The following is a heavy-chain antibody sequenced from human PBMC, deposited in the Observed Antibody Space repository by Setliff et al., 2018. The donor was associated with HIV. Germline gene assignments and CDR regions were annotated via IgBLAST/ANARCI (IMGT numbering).Heavy chain of an antibody. D-gene: IGHD6-13*01. Sequence: SVKVSCKASGGTFSTYVINWARQAPGQGLEWMGGIIPILGIVNYAQRFQGRVTITADESTSTGYMELSSLRSDDTAVYYCARPRIEGGQLVDYWGQGTQVTVSS. J-gene: IGHJ4*02. CDR3: ARPRIEGGQLVDY. CDR2: IIPILGIV. V-gene: IGHV1-69*10. CDR1: GGTFSTYV.